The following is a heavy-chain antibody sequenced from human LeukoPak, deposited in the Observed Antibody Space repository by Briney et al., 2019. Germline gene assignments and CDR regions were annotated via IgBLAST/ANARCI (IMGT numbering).Heavy chain of an antibody. J-gene: IGHJ6*03. CDR1: GFTVSSNY. CDR3: ARARSSSDYYYYMDV. D-gene: IGHD6-13*01. CDR2: IYSGGST. V-gene: IGHV3-53*01. Sequence: GGSLRLSCAASGFTVSSNYMSWVRQAPGKGLEWVSVIYSGGSTYYADSVKGRFTISRDNSKNTLYLQMNSLRAEDTAVCYCARARSSSDYYYYMDVWGKGTTVTVSS.